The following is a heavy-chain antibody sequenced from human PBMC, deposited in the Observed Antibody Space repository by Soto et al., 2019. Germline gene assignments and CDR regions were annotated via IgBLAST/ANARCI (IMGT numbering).Heavy chain of an antibody. CDR1: GYTFTSYY. D-gene: IGHD2-15*01. CDR3: ARDRTNVVVVAATFYFDL. J-gene: IGHJ2*01. CDR2: INPSGGST. Sequence: ASVKVSCKASGYTFTSYYMHWVRQAPGQGLEWMGIINPSGGSTSYAQKFQGRVTMTRHTSTSTVYMELSSLRSEDTAVYYCARDRTNVVVVAATFYFDLWGRGTLVTVSS. V-gene: IGHV1-46*03.